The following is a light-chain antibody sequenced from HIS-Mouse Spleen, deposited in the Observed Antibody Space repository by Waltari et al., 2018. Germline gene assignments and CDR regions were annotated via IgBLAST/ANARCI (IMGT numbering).Light chain of an antibody. CDR1: QSLLHSDGKTY. CDR2: EVS. V-gene: IGKV2-29*03. J-gene: IGKJ1*01. Sequence: DIVMTQTPLSLSVTPGQPASISCKSSQSLLHSDGKTYLYWYLQKPGQSPPLLIYEVSRRFSGVPDRVSGSGSGTDFTLKISRVEAEDVGVYYCMQGIHLPRTFGQGTKVEIK. CDR3: MQGIHLPRT.